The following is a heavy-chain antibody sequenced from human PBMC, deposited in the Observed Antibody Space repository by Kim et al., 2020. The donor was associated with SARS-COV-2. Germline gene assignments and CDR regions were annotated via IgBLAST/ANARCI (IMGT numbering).Heavy chain of an antibody. V-gene: IGHV3-23*01. D-gene: IGHD5-18*01. Sequence: GGSLRLSCAASGFTFSSYAMSWVRQAPGKGLEWVSAISGSGGSTYYADSVKGRFTISRDNSKNTLYLQMNSLRAEDTAVYYCAKGQSPYSYAEYYFDYWGPGALGTVSS. CDR3: AKGQSPYSYAEYYFDY. J-gene: IGHJ4*02. CDR1: GFTFSSYA. CDR2: ISGSGGST.